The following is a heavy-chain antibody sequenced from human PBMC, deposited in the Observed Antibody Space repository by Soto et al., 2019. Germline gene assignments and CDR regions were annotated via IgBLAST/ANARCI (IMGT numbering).Heavy chain of an antibody. D-gene: IGHD6-13*01. CDR2: ISSSGSTI. Sequence: GGSLRLSCAASGLTFSSYEMNWVRQAPGKGLEWVSYISSSGSTIYYADSVKGRFTISRDNAKNSLYLQMNSLRAEDTAVYYCARAYSSSWYSMASSGMDVWGQGTTVTVSS. CDR1: GLTFSSYE. J-gene: IGHJ6*02. CDR3: ARAYSSSWYSMASSGMDV. V-gene: IGHV3-48*03.